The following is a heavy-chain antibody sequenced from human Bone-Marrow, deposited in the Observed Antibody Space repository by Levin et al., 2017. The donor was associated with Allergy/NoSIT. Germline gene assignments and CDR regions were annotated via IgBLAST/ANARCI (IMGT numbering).Heavy chain of an antibody. CDR1: GFTFDDYA. Sequence: GGSLRLSCAASGFTFDDYAMHWVRQAPGKGLEWVSGISWNSGSIGYADSVKGRFTISRDNAKNSLYLQMNSLRAEDTALYYCAKDKEIAVAGTLDYWGQGTLVTVSS. V-gene: IGHV3-9*01. D-gene: IGHD6-19*01. CDR3: AKDKEIAVAGTLDY. CDR2: ISWNSGSI. J-gene: IGHJ4*02.